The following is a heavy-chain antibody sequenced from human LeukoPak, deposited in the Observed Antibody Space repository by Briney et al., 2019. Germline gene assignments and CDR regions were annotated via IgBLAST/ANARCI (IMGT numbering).Heavy chain of an antibody. J-gene: IGHJ4*02. CDR1: GFTFSDYA. D-gene: IGHD2-2*01. Sequence: GRSLRLSCAASGFTFSDYAMHWVRQAPGKGLEWVAVISYDGRNKHYPDSVKGRFTISRDISTDTLWLQMDSLRTEDTAVYYCAKGPLRGTAAAIDYWGQGTLVTVSS. V-gene: IGHV3-30*04. CDR3: AKGPLRGTAAAIDY. CDR2: ISYDGRNK.